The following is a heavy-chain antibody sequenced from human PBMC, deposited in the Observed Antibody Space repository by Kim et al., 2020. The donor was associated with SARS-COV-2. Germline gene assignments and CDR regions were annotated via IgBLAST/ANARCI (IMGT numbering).Heavy chain of an antibody. CDR1: GGSTNSVTYY. Sequence: SETLSLTCTVSGGSTNSVTYYWNWIRQPAGKGLEWIGRIYTSGSTNYNPSLKSRVTISVDMSKKQFSLKLSSVTAADTAVYYCASGTLRFGVVMAWGQGTLVTVSS. CDR3: ASGTLRFGVVMA. CDR2: IYTSGST. D-gene: IGHD3-3*01. J-gene: IGHJ5*02. V-gene: IGHV4-61*02.